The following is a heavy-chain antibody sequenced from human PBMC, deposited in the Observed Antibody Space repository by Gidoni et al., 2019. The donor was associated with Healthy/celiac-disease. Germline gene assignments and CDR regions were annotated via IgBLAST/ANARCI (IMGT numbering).Heavy chain of an antibody. J-gene: IGHJ5*02. CDR3: ARDRLVRGLGWFDP. Sequence: QVQLVESGGGVVQPGRSLRLPCAASGFTSSSYARHWVRQAPGKGLEWVAVISYDGSNKYYADSVKGRFTISRDNSKNTLYLQMNSLRAEDTAVYYCARDRLVRGLGWFDPWGQGTLVTVSS. CDR1: GFTSSSYA. CDR2: ISYDGSNK. D-gene: IGHD3-10*01. V-gene: IGHV3-30-3*01.